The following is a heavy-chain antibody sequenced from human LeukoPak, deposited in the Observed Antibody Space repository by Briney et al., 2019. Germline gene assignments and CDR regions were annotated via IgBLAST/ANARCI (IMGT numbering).Heavy chain of an antibody. D-gene: IGHD3-10*02. CDR2: ISSSGSTI. Sequence: GGSLRLSCAASGFTFSSYEMNWVRQAPGKGLEWVSYISSSGSTIYYADPVKGRFTISRDNAKNSLYLQMNSLRAEDTAVYYCAELGITMIGGVWGKGTTVTISS. J-gene: IGHJ6*04. V-gene: IGHV3-48*03. CDR3: AELGITMIGGV. CDR1: GFTFSSYE.